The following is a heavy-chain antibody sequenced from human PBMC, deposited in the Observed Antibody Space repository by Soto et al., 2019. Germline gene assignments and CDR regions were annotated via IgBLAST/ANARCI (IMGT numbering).Heavy chain of an antibody. D-gene: IGHD2-15*01. J-gene: IGHJ4*02. CDR3: AREMTPYYFDY. CDR1: GFTFSSYG. V-gene: IGHV3-30*03. Sequence: GGSLRLSCAASGFTFSSYGMHWVRQAPGKGLEWVAGISYDGSNKYYADSVKGRFKISSENSKKTLSLQMSSLRDEDTAVYYCAREMTPYYFDYWGQGTLVTVSS. CDR2: ISYDGSNK.